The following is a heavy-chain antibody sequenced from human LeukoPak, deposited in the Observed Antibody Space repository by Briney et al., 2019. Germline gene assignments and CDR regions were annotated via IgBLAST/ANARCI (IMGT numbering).Heavy chain of an antibody. J-gene: IGHJ4*02. CDR1: GFTFSDYY. D-gene: IGHD3-10*01. CDR3: ASIPLLWFGELFPDY. Sequence: PGGSVRLSCAASGFTFSDYYMSWIRQAPGEGLEWVSYISSSGSTIYYADSVKGRFTISRDNAKNSLYLQMNSLRAEDTAVYYCASIPLLWFGELFPDYWGQGTLVTVSS. V-gene: IGHV3-11*04. CDR2: ISSSGSTI.